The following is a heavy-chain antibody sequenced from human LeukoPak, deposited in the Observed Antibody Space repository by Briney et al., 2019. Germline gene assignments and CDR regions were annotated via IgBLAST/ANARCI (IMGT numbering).Heavy chain of an antibody. Sequence: GGPLRLSCAASGFTFTSYAMHWVRQAPGKGLEWVAVISYDGSNKYYAHYVKGRFPISRDNSKTTLYLQMNSLRAEDTAVYYCASLYYYDSSGRGGDAFEIWGQGTMVTVSS. D-gene: IGHD3-22*01. CDR3: ASLYYYDSSGRGGDAFEI. CDR1: GFTFTSYA. CDR2: ISYDGSNK. V-gene: IGHV3-30*04. J-gene: IGHJ3*02.